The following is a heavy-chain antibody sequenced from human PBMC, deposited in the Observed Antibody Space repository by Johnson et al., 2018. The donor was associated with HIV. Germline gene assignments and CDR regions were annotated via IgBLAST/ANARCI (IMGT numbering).Heavy chain of an antibody. CDR2: ISYDGSNK. V-gene: IGHV3-30-3*01. J-gene: IGHJ3*02. D-gene: IGHD3-22*01. CDR1: GFTFSSYA. Sequence: QMQLVESGGGVVQPGRSLRLSCAASGFTFSSYAMHWVRQAPGKGLEWVAVISYDGSNKYYADSVKGRFTISRDNSKNTLYLQMNSRGAEDTVVYYCARGGYYDSKPYDAFDIWGQGTMVTVSS. CDR3: ARGGYYDSKPYDAFDI.